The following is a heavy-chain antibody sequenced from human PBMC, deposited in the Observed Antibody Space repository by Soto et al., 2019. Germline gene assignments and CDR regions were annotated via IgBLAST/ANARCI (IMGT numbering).Heavy chain of an antibody. CDR3: TTDSYSPITVVRFDY. CDR2: IKSKINGGTA. Sequence: GGSLRLSSAASGFIFSNAWINWVRRVPGRGLEWVGRIKSKINGGTADTAAPLQCTCPVSSDASKNMVFLQMHSLKTEDTGIYYCTTDSYSPITVVRFDYWGQGTVVTVS. V-gene: IGHV3-15*07. D-gene: IGHD1-26*01. CDR1: GFIFSNAW. J-gene: IGHJ4*02.